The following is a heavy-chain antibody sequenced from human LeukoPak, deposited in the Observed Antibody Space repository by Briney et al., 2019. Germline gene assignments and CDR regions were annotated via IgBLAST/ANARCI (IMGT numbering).Heavy chain of an antibody. D-gene: IGHD2/OR15-2a*01. V-gene: IGHV3-74*01. CDR2: INHDGTIR. Sequence: PGGSLRLSCATSGFTFSRYGMHWVRQRPGKGLVWVSHINHDGTIRNYADSVRGRFTISRDIATLYLQMNSLGAEDTAVYYCARDVFSLGDSWGQGTLVTVSS. CDR1: GFTFSRYG. CDR3: ARDVFSLGDS. J-gene: IGHJ4*02.